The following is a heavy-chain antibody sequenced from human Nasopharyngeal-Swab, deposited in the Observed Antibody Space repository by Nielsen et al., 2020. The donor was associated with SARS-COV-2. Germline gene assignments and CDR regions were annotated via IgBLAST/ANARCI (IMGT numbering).Heavy chain of an antibody. Sequence: GESLKTSCVASGVIFSKYWMHWVRQAPGKGLVWVSRVNQDGSRTDYADSVRGRFTISRDNAKNTLYLQKNSLRVEDTAVYYCVKHQGSSSDQWGQGTLVTVSS. CDR1: GVIFSKYW. CDR2: VNQDGSRT. V-gene: IGHV3-74*01. CDR3: VKHQGSSSDQ. J-gene: IGHJ4*02.